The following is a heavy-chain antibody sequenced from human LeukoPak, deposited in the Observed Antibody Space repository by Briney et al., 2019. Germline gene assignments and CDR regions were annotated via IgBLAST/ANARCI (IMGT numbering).Heavy chain of an antibody. V-gene: IGHV1-2*02. D-gene: IGHD2-2*01. CDR3: ASLSCSTSCSPIGAFDI. J-gene: IGHJ3*02. CDR2: INPNSGGT. Sequence: ASVKVSCKASRGTFSSYTISWVRQAPGQGLEWMGWINPNSGGTNYAQKFQGRVTMTRDTSISTAYMELSRLRSDDTAVYYCASLSCSTSCSPIGAFDIWGQGTMVTVSS. CDR1: RGTFSSYT.